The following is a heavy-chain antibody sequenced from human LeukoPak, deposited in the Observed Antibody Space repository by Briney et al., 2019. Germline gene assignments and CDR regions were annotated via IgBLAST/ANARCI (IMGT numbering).Heavy chain of an antibody. CDR3: ATNGLERRFFSY. V-gene: IGHV1-69*13. Sequence: SVTVPCKASGGTFSSYAINWVRQAPGQGLEWMGGIIPMFGTPNYAQRVQGRVTITADESTSTAYMELRSLRSEDTAVYYCATNGLERRFFSYWGQGTLVTVSS. CDR1: GGTFSSYA. CDR2: IIPMFGTP. J-gene: IGHJ4*02. D-gene: IGHD1-1*01.